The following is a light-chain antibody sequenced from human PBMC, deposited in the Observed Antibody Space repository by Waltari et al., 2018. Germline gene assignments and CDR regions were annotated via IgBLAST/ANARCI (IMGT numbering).Light chain of an antibody. CDR3: MQGTQWPWT. CDR1: QSLVDSYGHTY. J-gene: IGKJ1*01. CDR2: KVS. V-gene: IGKV2-30*01. Sequence: DVVMTQSPPSLPVTLGQAAAISCRSSQSLVDSYGHTYLNWFHGRPVQSPRRLIYKVSYRDSGVPDRFRGSGSGTDFTLKISRVEAEDVGVYYCMQGTQWPWTFGQGTKVEIK.